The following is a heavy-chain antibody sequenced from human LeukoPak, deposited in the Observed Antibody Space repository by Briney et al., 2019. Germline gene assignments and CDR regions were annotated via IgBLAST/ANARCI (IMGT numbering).Heavy chain of an antibody. Sequence: SGTLSLTCAVSGGSISSSNWWSWVRQPPGKGLEWIGEIYHSGSTNYNPSLKSRVTISVDKSKNQFSLKLSSVTAADTAVYYCARKTHYYDSSGYSPRIDYWGQGTLVTVSS. J-gene: IGHJ4*02. D-gene: IGHD3-22*01. V-gene: IGHV4-4*02. CDR3: ARKTHYYDSSGYSPRIDY. CDR2: IYHSGST. CDR1: GGSISSSNW.